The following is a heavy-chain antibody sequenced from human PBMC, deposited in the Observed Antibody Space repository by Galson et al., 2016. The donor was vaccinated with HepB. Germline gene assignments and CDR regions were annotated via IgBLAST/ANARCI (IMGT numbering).Heavy chain of an antibody. CDR2: ISYDGSNK. CDR3: ARGVGDYVCSRGSCYPNWFDP. V-gene: IGHV3-30-3*01. D-gene: IGHD2-15*01. Sequence: SLRLSCAASGFTFSIFAMHWVRQAPGKGLEWVALISYDGSNKYYADSVKGRFTISRDNSKNTLYLQMNSLRSEDTAVYYCARGVGDYVCSRGSCYPNWFDPWGQGTLVTVSS. CDR1: GFTFSIFA. J-gene: IGHJ5*02.